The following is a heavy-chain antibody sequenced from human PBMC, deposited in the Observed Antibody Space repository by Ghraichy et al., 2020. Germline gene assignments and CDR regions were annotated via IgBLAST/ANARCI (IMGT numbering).Heavy chain of an antibody. Sequence: GGSLRLSCAASGFTVSSNYMSWVRQAPGKGLEWVSVIYSGGSTYYADSVKGRFTISRDNSKNTLYLQMNSLRAEDTAVYYCASSRYSSGWYGGSFDYWGQGTLVTVSS. J-gene: IGHJ4*02. D-gene: IGHD6-19*01. V-gene: IGHV3-53*01. CDR1: GFTVSSNY. CDR3: ASSRYSSGWYGGSFDY. CDR2: IYSGGST.